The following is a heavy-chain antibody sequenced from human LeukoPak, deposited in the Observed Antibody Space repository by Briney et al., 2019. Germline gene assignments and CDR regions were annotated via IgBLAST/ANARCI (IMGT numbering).Heavy chain of an antibody. CDR1: RGSISSSSYF. J-gene: IGHJ6*03. Sequence: SETLSLTCTVSRGSISSSSYFWGWIRQPPGKGLEWIGEINHSGSTNYNPSLKSRVTISVDTSKNQFSLKLSSVTAADTAVYYCARVQGWTATLYYYYYMDVWGKGTTVTVSS. V-gene: IGHV4-39*07. D-gene: IGHD1-26*01. CDR3: ARVQGWTATLYYYYYMDV. CDR2: INHSGST.